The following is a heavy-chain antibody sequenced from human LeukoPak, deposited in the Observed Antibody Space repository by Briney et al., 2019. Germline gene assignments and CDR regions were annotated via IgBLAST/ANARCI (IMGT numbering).Heavy chain of an antibody. CDR3: ARSVSWGLLARDDAFDI. D-gene: IGHD3-3*02. CDR2: IHYSGCT. J-gene: IGHJ3*02. Sequence: PSETLSLTCTVSGGSISSYHWIWIRQPPGKGLEWIGYIHYSGCTNYNPSLKSRVTTSVDTSKKQFSLKLRSVTAADTAVYYCARSVSWGLLARDDAFDIWGQGTMVTVSS. V-gene: IGHV4-59*08. CDR1: GGSISSYH.